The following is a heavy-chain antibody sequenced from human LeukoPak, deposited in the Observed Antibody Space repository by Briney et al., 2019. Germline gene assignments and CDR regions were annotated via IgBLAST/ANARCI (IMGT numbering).Heavy chain of an antibody. CDR3: TTDKGWDGSGGA. CDR2: IKSKTDGGTT. Sequence: GGSLRLSCAASGFTFSNAWMSWVRQAPGKGLEWVGRIKSKTDGGTTEYAAPVTGRFPLSRDDSKNTLYLQMNSLKTEDTAVYYCTTDKGWDGSGGAWGQGTLVTVSS. CDR1: GFTFSNAW. D-gene: IGHD3-10*01. J-gene: IGHJ5*02. V-gene: IGHV3-15*01.